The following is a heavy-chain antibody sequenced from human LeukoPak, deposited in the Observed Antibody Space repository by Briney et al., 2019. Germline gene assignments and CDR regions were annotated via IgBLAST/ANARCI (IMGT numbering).Heavy chain of an antibody. V-gene: IGHV4-39*07. CDR1: GGSISSSSYY. J-gene: IGHJ6*03. CDR2: IYYSGST. D-gene: IGHD1-26*01. Sequence: PSETLSLTCTVSGGSISSSSYYWGWIRQPPGKGLEWIGSIYYSGSTYYNPSLKSRVTISVDTSKNQFSLKLNSVTAADTAVYYCARGTQGSYYYYYYMDVWGEGTTVTVSS. CDR3: ARGTQGSYYYYYYMDV.